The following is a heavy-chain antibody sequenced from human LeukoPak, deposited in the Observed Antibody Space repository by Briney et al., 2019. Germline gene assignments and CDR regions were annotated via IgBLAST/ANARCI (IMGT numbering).Heavy chain of an antibody. CDR2: IHPGDSNS. J-gene: IGHJ6*02. Sequence: GESLKISYKGSGYSFTSYWIGWVRQMRGKDLEWIGIIHPGDSNSRYSPSFEGQVTISADKSISTAYLQWSSLKASDTAMYYCARQTPGHYGMDVWGQGTTVTVSS. CDR1: GYSFTSYW. V-gene: IGHV5-51*01. CDR3: ARQTPGHYGMDV.